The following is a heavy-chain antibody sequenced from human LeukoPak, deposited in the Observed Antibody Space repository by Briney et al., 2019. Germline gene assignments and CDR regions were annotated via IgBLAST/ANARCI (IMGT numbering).Heavy chain of an antibody. V-gene: IGHV4-59*12. J-gene: IGHJ4*02. CDR3: ARGAPPQN. CDR1: GGSISNYY. CDR2: IYYSGST. Sequence: SETLSLTCTVSGGSISNYYWSWIRQPPGKGLEWIGYIYYSGSTNYNPSLKSRVTISIDTSKNRFSLNLTSVTAADTAVYYCARGAPPQNRGQGALVTVSS.